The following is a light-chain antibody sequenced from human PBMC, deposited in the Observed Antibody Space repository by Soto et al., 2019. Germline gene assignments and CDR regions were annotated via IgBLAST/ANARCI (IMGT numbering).Light chain of an antibody. CDR3: GTWDSSLSAVV. V-gene: IGLV1-51*02. CDR2: ENN. J-gene: IGLJ3*02. Sequence: QSVLTQPPSVSAAPGQKVTISCSGSSSNIGNNYVSWYQKLPGAAPKLLIYENNKRPPGIPDRFSGSKSDTSATLGITGLQTGDEADYYCGTWDSSLSAVVFGGGTKLTVL. CDR1: SSNIGNNY.